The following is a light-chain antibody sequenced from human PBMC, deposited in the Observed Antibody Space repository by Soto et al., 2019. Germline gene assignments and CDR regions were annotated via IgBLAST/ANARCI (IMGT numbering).Light chain of an antibody. CDR3: QQYGGSPSYT. J-gene: IGKJ2*01. CDR2: GAF. V-gene: IGKV3-20*01. Sequence: EIVLTQSPGTLSLSPGERATLSCRASQSVRSTYLAWYQQKPGQAPRLLIYGAFSRATGIPDRFSGGGSGTDFTLTISRLEPDDFAVYYCQQYGGSPSYTFGQRTKLEIK. CDR1: QSVRSTY.